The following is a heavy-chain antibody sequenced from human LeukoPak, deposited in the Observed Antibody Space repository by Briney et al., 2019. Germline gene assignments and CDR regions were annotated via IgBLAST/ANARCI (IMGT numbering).Heavy chain of an antibody. V-gene: IGHV4-31*03. D-gene: IGHD2-15*01. J-gene: IGHJ3*02. CDR2: IYYSGST. CDR1: GGSISSGGYY. Sequence: SETLSLTCTVSGGSISSGGYYWSWIRQHPGKGLEWIGYIYYSGSTYYNPSLKSRVTISVDTSKNQFSLKLSSVTAADTAVYYCARDPTPGYCSGGSCESDAFDIWGQGTMVTVSS. CDR3: ARDPTPGYCSGGSCESDAFDI.